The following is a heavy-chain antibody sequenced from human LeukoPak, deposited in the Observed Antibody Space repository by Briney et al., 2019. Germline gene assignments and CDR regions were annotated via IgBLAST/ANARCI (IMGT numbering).Heavy chain of an antibody. J-gene: IGHJ4*02. CDR3: ARGGAILVVPFDY. V-gene: IGHV3-30*02. D-gene: IGHD2-2*01. Sequence: GGSLTLSCAASGFTFSDYCMQWVRQTPGKGLEWVAFIRYDETNEYYADSVKGRFTISRDNSKNTLYLQMNNLRIEDTAIYYCARGGAILVVPFDYWGQGTLVTVSS. CDR2: IRYDETNE. CDR1: GFTFSDYC.